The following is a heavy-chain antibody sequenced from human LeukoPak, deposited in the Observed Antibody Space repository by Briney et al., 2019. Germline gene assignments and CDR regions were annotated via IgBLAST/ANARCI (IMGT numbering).Heavy chain of an antibody. D-gene: IGHD3-3*01. J-gene: IGHJ6*03. Sequence: GASVKVSCKASGYTFTGYYMHWARQAPGQGLEWMGWINPNSGGTNYAQKFQGRVTMTRDTSISTAYMELSRLRSDDTAVYYCARDLAIFGVATAAGYYYYMDVWGKGTTVTVSS. CDR1: GYTFTGYY. CDR2: INPNSGGT. CDR3: ARDLAIFGVATAAGYYYYMDV. V-gene: IGHV1-2*02.